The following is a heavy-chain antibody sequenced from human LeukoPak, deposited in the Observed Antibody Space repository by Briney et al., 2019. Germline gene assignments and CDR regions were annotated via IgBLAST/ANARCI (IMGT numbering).Heavy chain of an antibody. D-gene: IGHD2-21*01. J-gene: IGHJ4*02. CDR2: ISSSGSTI. CDR1: GFTFSDYY. Sequence: GGSVRLSCAASGFTFSDYYMSWIRQAPGKGLEWVSYISSSGSTIYYADSVKGRFTISRDSSKNTLFLQMNRLRPEDAAVYYCAKAPVTTCRGAYCYPFDYWGQGTLVTVSS. V-gene: IGHV3-11*01. CDR3: AKAPVTTCRGAYCYPFDY.